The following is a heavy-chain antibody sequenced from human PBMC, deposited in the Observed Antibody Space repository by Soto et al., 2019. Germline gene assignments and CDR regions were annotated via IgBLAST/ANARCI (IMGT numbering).Heavy chain of an antibody. CDR3: AASCVGCGGFNYYGMDV. D-gene: IGHD2-21*01. Sequence: RIWNKQHPGKGLEWIGYIYYSGSTYYNPSLKSRVTISVDTSKNQFSLKLSSVTAADTAVYYCAASCVGCGGFNYYGMDVWGQGTTVTVSS. CDR2: IYYSGST. V-gene: IGHV4-31*02. J-gene: IGHJ6*02.